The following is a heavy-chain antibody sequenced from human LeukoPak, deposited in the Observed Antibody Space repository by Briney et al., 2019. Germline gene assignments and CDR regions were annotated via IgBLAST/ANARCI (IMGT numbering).Heavy chain of an antibody. J-gene: IGHJ3*02. CDR2: VDPNGTT. CDR3: ALGSYYVDAFDI. V-gene: IGHV4-34*01. D-gene: IGHD1-26*01. Sequence: SETLSLTCTVSGGSISSYYWSWIRQPPGKGLEWIGEVDPNGTTNYNPSLKSRVTISVDTSKNQFSLKLSSVTAADTAVYYCALGSYYVDAFDIWGQGTMVTVSS. CDR1: GGSISSYY.